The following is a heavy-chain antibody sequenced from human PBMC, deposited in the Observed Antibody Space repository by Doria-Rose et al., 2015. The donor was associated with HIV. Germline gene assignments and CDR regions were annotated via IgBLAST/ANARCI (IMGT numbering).Heavy chain of an antibody. CDR3: ARIKSSRWYHKYYFDF. CDR2: IFSDDER. J-gene: IGHJ4*02. Sequence: SGPVLVKPTETLTLTCTVSGVSLSSPGMGVSWIRQPPGKALEWLANIFSDDERSYKTSLKSRLNISRCTSKSQVVLTMTDMYPVDTATYYCARIKSSRWYHKYYFDFWGQGTLVIVSA. CDR1: GVSLSSPGMG. V-gene: IGHV2-26*01. D-gene: IGHD6-13*01.